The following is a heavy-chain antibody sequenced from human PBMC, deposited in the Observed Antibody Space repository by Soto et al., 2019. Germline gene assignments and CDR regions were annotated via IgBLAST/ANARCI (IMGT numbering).Heavy chain of an antibody. CDR1: GFTFSSYS. Sequence: GGSLRLSCAASGFTFSSYSMNWVRQAPGKGLEWVSYISSSSSTIYYADSVKGRLTISRDNAKNSLYLQMNSLRDEDTAVYYCARRGSYCSGGSCYPDPYYFDYWGQGTLVTVSS. CDR3: ARRGSYCSGGSCYPDPYYFDY. V-gene: IGHV3-48*02. CDR2: ISSSSSTI. D-gene: IGHD2-15*01. J-gene: IGHJ4*02.